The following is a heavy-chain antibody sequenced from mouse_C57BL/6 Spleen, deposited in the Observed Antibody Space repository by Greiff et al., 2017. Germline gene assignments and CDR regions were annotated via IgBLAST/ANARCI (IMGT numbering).Heavy chain of an antibody. V-gene: IGHV2-2*01. Sequence: VQLQQSGPGLVQPSQSLSITCTVSGFSLTSYGVHWVRQSPGKGLEWLGVIWSGGSTDYNAAFISRLIISKDNSKSQVFFKMSSLQADDAAIYYCARKDYGNYGAMDYWGQGTSVTVSS. J-gene: IGHJ4*01. D-gene: IGHD2-1*01. CDR2: IWSGGST. CDR1: GFSLTSYG. CDR3: ARKDYGNYGAMDY.